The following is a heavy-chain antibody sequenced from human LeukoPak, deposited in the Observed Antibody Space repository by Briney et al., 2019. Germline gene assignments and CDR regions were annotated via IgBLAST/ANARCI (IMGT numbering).Heavy chain of an antibody. D-gene: IGHD1-1*01. CDR2: IKQDGSEK. V-gene: IGHV3-7*01. CDR1: GFTFSSYW. Sequence: GGSLRLYCAASGFTFSSYWMSWVRQAPGKGLEWVANIKQDGSEKYYVDSVKGRFTISRDNAKNSLYLQMNSLRAEDTAVYYCARPIPGLERRVYYYYGMDVWGQGTTVTVSS. CDR3: ARPIPGLERRVYYYYGMDV. J-gene: IGHJ6*02.